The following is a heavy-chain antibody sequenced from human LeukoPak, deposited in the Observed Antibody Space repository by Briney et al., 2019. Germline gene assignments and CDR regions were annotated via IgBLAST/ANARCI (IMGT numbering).Heavy chain of an antibody. CDR2: INGDGSTT. V-gene: IGHV3-74*01. Sequence: GGSLRLSCAASGFTFSSNWMHWVRQAPGKGLVWVSRINGDGSTTNYADSVKGRSTIFRDNAKNTLYLQMNSLRAEDTAVYYCARDLGGRSGHWGQGTLVTVSS. D-gene: IGHD1-26*01. J-gene: IGHJ4*02. CDR3: ARDLGGRSGH. CDR1: GFTFSSNW.